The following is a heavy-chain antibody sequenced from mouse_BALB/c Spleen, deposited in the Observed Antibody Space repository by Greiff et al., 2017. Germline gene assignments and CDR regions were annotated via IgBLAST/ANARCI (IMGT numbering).Heavy chain of an antibody. CDR2: IWSDGST. V-gene: IGHV2-6-2*01. J-gene: IGHJ4*01. Sequence: VQLQQSGPDLVAPSQSLSITCTVSGFSLTSYGVHWVRQPPGKGLEWLVVIWSDGSTTYNSALKSRLSISKDNSKSQVFLKMNSLQTDDTAMYYCARHHGSGYEDAMDYWGQGTSVTVSS. CDR3: ARHHGSGYEDAMDY. CDR1: GFSLTSYG. D-gene: IGHD2-14*01.